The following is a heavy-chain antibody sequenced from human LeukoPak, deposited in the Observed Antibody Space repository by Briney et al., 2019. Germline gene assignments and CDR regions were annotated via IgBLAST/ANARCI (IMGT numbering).Heavy chain of an antibody. CDR3: AGHSSSSDGWFDP. CDR2: INPNSGGT. J-gene: IGHJ5*02. V-gene: IGHV1-2*02. D-gene: IGHD6-6*01. Sequence: GASVKVSCKASGYTFTGYYMHWVRQAPGQGLEWMGWINPNSGGTNYAQKFQGRVTMTRDTSISTAYMELSRLRSDDTAVYYCAGHSSSSDGWFDPWGQGTLVTVSS. CDR1: GYTFTGYY.